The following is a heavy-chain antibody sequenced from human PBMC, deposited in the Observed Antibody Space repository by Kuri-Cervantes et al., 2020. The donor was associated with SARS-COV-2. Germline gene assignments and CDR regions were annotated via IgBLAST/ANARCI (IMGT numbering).Heavy chain of an antibody. D-gene: IGHD6-19*01. CDR3: AHSASDSSGWYVSRYGHFDL. V-gene: IGHV2-5*05. CDR2: IYWDDDK. Sequence: SGPTLVKPTQTLTLTCTFSGFSLSTSGVGVGWIRQPPGKALEWLALIYWDDDKRYGPSLKSRLTITKDTSKNQVVLTMTNLDPVDTATYYCAHSASDSSGWYVSRYGHFDLWGRGTLVTVSS. J-gene: IGHJ2*01. CDR1: GFSLSTSGVG.